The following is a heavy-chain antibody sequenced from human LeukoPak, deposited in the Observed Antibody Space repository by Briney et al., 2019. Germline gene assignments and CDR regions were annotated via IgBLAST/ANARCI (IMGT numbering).Heavy chain of an antibody. V-gene: IGHV1-69*13. Sequence: ASVTVSCKASGGTFSSYAISWVRQAPGQGLEWMGGIIPIFGTANYAQKFQGGVTITADESTSTAYMELSSLRSEDTAVYYCARGSGTAMDLFDYWGQGTLVTVSS. D-gene: IGHD5-18*01. CDR3: ARGSGTAMDLFDY. J-gene: IGHJ4*02. CDR1: GGTFSSYA. CDR2: IIPIFGTA.